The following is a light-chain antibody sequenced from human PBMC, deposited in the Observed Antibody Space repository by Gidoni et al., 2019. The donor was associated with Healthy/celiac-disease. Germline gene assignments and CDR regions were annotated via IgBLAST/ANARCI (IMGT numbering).Light chain of an antibody. J-gene: IGKJ5*01. Sequence: EIVMTPSTATLSVSPWASATLACRASQSVSSNLAWYQQKPGQAPRLLIYGASTRATGIPARFSGSGSGTEFTLTISSLQSEDFAVYYCQQYNNWPPITFGQGTRLEIK. CDR3: QQYNNWPPIT. CDR1: QSVSSN. V-gene: IGKV3-15*01. CDR2: GAS.